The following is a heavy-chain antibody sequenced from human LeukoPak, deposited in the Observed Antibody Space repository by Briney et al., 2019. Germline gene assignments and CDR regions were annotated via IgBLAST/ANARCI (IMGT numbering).Heavy chain of an antibody. Sequence: SETLSLTCAVYGGSFSGYYWSWIRQPPGKGLEWIGEINHSGSTNYNPSLKSRVTISVDTSKNQFSLKLSSVTAADTAVYYCARGFRLVQRFDPWGQGTLVTVSS. CDR1: GGSFSGYY. J-gene: IGHJ5*02. CDR3: ARGFRLVQRFDP. CDR2: INHSGST. V-gene: IGHV4-34*01. D-gene: IGHD6-19*01.